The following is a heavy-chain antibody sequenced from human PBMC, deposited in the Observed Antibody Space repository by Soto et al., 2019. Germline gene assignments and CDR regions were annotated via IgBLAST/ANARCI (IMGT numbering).Heavy chain of an antibody. CDR3: AHITGYCSGGSCRLDP. CDR2: IYWNDDK. V-gene: IGHV2-5*01. J-gene: IGHJ5*02. CDR1: GFSLSTSGVG. Sequence: SGPTLVNPTHTLTLTCTFSGFSLSTSGVGVGWIRQPPGKALEWLALIYWNDDKRYSPSLKSRLTITKDTSKNQVVLTMTNMDPVDTATYYCAHITGYCSGGSCRLDPWGQGTLVTVSS. D-gene: IGHD2-15*01.